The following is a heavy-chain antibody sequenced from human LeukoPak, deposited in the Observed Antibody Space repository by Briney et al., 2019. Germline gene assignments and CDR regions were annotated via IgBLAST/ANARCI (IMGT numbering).Heavy chain of an antibody. J-gene: IGHJ4*02. V-gene: IGHV3-11*01. CDR1: GFTFSDYH. CDR2: ISSSGSTI. Sequence: GGPLRLSCAASGFTFSDYHTSWIRQAPGKGLEWVSYISSSGSTIYYADSVKGRFTISRDNAKNSLYLQMNSLRPEDTAVYYCAREGYDLAIDYWGQGTLVTVSS. CDR3: AREGYDLAIDY. D-gene: IGHD3-3*01.